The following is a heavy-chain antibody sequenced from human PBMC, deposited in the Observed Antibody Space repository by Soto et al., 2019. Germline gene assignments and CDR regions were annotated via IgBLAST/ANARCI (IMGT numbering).Heavy chain of an antibody. Sequence: GGSLRLSCAASGFIFSDYSMHWVRQAPGKGLEWVSAISGSGGSTYYADSVKGRFTISRDNSKNTLYLQMNSLRAEDTAVYYCAKDGITIFGVVIHWGQGTLVTVSS. CDR1: GFIFSDYS. CDR3: AKDGITIFGVVIH. V-gene: IGHV3-23*01. J-gene: IGHJ4*02. CDR2: ISGSGGST. D-gene: IGHD3-3*01.